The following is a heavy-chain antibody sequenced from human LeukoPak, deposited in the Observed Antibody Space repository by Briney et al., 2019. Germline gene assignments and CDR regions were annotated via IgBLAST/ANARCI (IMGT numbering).Heavy chain of an antibody. J-gene: IGHJ6*02. CDR2: INHSGST. D-gene: IGHD3-10*01. V-gene: IGHV4-39*07. CDR1: GGSISSSSYY. CDR3: ARGLSRYYGSGTSYGMDV. Sequence: PSETLSLTCTVSGGSISSSSYYWGWIRQPPGKGLEWIGEINHSGSTNYNPSLKSRVTISVDTSKNQFSLKLSSVTAADTAVYYCARGLSRYYGSGTSYGMDVWGQGTTVTVSS.